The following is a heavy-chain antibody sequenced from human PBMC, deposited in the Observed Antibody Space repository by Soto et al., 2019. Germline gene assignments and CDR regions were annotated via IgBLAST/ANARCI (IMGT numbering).Heavy chain of an antibody. CDR1: GYTFTSYA. V-gene: IGHV1-3*01. CDR3: ARGAYFYNYCYYMDV. J-gene: IGHJ6*03. D-gene: IGHD3-10*01. CDR2: INAGNGNT. Sequence: QVQLVQSGAEVKKPGASVKVSCKASGYTFTSYAMHWVRQAPGQRHEWMGWINAGNGNTKYSQKFQGRVTITSDTSASTAYMELSSLRSEYTAVYYCARGAYFYNYCYYMDVVGKWSTVTVS.